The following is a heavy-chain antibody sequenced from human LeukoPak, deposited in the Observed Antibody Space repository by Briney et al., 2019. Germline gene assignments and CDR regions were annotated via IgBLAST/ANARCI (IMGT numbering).Heavy chain of an antibody. CDR1: GFTFSSYW. J-gene: IGHJ6*02. V-gene: IGHV3-7*01. CDR2: IKQDGSEK. D-gene: IGHD3-3*01. CDR3: ARSLTIFGVVIINYYYYGMDV. Sequence: GGSLRLSCAASGFTFSSYWMSWVRQAPGKGLEWVANIKQDGSEKYYVDSVKGRFTISRDNAKNSLYLQMNSLRAEDTAVYYCARSLTIFGVVIINYYYYGMDVWGQGTTVTVSS.